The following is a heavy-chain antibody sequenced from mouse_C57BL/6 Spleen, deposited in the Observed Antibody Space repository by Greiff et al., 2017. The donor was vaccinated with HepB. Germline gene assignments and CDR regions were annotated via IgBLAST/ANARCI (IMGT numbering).Heavy chain of an antibody. D-gene: IGHD1-1*01. V-gene: IGHV1-76*01. J-gene: IGHJ3*01. CDR3: AGGSRREFAY. CDR1: GYTFTDYY. Sequence: QVQLQQSGAELVRPGASVKLSCKASGYTFTDYYINWVKQRPGQGLEWIARIYPGSGNTYYNEKFKGKATLTAEKSSSTAYMQLSSLTSEDSAVYFCAGGSRREFAYWGQGTLVTVSA. CDR2: IYPGSGNT.